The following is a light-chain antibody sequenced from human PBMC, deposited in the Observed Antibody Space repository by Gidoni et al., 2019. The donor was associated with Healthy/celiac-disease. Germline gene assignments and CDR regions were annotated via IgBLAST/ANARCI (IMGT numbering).Light chain of an antibody. J-gene: IGKJ1*01. CDR2: WAS. CDR1: QSVLYSSNNKNY. CDR3: QQYYSTPWT. Sequence: IVMTQSPDSLAVSLGERATINCKSSQSVLYSSNNKNYLAWYQQKPGQPPKLRIYWASTRESGVPDRFSGSGYGTDFTLTISSLQAEDVAVYYCQQYYSTPWTFGQGTKVEIK. V-gene: IGKV4-1*01.